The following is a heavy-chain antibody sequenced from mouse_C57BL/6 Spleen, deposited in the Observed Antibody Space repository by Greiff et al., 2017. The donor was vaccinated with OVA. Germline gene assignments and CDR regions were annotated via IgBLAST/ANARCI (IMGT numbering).Heavy chain of an antibody. D-gene: IGHD2-3*01. CDR3: ARMIYDGYYEAY. Sequence: QVTLKVSGPGILQPSQTLSLTCSFSGFSLSTFGMGVGWIRQPSGKGLEWLAHIWWDDDKYYNPALKSRLTISKDTSKNQVFLKIANVDTADTATYYCARMIYDGYYEAYWGQGTLVTVSA. V-gene: IGHV8-8*01. CDR2: IWWDDDK. CDR1: GFSLSTFGMG. J-gene: IGHJ3*01.